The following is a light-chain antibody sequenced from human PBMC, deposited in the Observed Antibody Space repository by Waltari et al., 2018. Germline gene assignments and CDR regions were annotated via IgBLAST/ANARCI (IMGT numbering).Light chain of an antibody. CDR1: TSNLGRNT. CDR3: AAWDDSLNTWV. V-gene: IGLV1-44*01. J-gene: IGLJ3*02. Sequence: QSLVTQPPSASGTPGQRVTISCSGGTSNLGRNTVTWYQQLPGTAPKLLIYINDQRTSGVPDRFSGSKSGTSASLVISGLQSEDEADYHCAAWDDSLNTWVFGGGTKVTVL. CDR2: IND.